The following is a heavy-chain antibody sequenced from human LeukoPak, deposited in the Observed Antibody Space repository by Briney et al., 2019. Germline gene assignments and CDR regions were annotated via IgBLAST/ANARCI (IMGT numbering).Heavy chain of an antibody. Sequence: PGGSLRLSCAASGFTFSNYNMNWVRQAPGKGLEWVSYISSSGSTIYYADSVKGRFTISRDNAKNSLYLQMNSLRAEDTAVYYCAKYYDSSGYSALHAITWGQGTLVTVSS. CDR2: ISSSGSTI. CDR3: AKYYDSSGYSALHAIT. J-gene: IGHJ5*02. CDR1: GFTFSNYN. D-gene: IGHD3-22*01. V-gene: IGHV3-48*04.